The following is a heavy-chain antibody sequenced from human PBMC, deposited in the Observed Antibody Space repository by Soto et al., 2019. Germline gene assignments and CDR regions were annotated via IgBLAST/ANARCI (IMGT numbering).Heavy chain of an antibody. D-gene: IGHD5-18*01. CDR2: VFYSGNT. CDR1: GGSISSTSNY. CDR3: ARLTHRSGYSYGYDS. V-gene: IGHV4-39*01. Sequence: SETLSLTCSVSGGSISSTSNYWGWIRQPPGKGLEWIGNVFYSGNTYYKSSLKSRVTISVDTSKNQFSLRLRSVTAAGTAVYYCARLTHRSGYSYGYDSWGQGTLVTVSS. J-gene: IGHJ4*02.